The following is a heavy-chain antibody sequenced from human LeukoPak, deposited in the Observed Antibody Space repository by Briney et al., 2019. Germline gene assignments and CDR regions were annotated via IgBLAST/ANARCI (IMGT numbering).Heavy chain of an antibody. Sequence: GASVKVSCKASGYTFTGYYMHWARQAPGQGLEWMGWINPNSGGTNYAQKFQGRVTMTRDTSITTAYMEVSRLRSDDTAVYYCARGQGEYCSSTSCYGYWGQGTLVTVSS. V-gene: IGHV1-2*02. CDR2: INPNSGGT. D-gene: IGHD2-2*01. CDR1: GYTFTGYY. CDR3: ARGQGEYCSSTSCYGY. J-gene: IGHJ4*02.